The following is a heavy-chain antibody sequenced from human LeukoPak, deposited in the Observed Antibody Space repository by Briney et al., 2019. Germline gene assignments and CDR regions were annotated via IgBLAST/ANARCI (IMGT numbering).Heavy chain of an antibody. CDR2: ISYDGSNK. Sequence: GRSLRLSCAASGFTFSSYAMHWVRQAPGKGLEWVAVISYDGSNKYYADSVKGRFTISRDNSKNTLYLQMNSLRAEDTAVYYCARVDLAYCGGDCSFAFDYWGQGTLVTVSS. V-gene: IGHV3-30-3*01. J-gene: IGHJ4*02. CDR1: GFTFSSYA. CDR3: ARVDLAYCGGDCSFAFDY. D-gene: IGHD2-21*02.